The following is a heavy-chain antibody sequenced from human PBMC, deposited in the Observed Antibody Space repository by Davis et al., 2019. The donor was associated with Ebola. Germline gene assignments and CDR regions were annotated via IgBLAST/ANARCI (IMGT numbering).Heavy chain of an antibody. CDR2: ISPDGTMT. V-gene: IGHV3-74*01. D-gene: IGHD3-3*01. Sequence: GESLKISCAASGFSFSIHWMHWVRQVPGRGLVWVSTISPDGTMTYNVDSVKGRFTISRDNAKDTVYLEMNSLRAEDTAVYYCATIFEYWGQGNLVTVSS. CDR3: ATIFEY. J-gene: IGHJ4*02. CDR1: GFSFSIHW.